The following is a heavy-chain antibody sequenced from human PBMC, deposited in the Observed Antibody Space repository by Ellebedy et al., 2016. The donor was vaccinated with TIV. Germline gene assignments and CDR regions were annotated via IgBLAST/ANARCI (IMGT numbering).Heavy chain of an antibody. J-gene: IGHJ4*02. CDR3: ARPYGGGH. Sequence: ESLKISXAASGFTFSTYSMNWVRQAPGKGLEWIASIYHRGSTSYNPSLESRVTISVDISKNQISLQLRSVTAADTAVYYCARPYGGGHWGQGILVTVSS. CDR2: IYHRGST. D-gene: IGHD4-23*01. V-gene: IGHV4-38-2*01. CDR1: GFTFSTYS.